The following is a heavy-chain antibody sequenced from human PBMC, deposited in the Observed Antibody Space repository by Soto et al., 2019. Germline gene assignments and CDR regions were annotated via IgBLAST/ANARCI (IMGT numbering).Heavy chain of an antibody. J-gene: IGHJ3*02. D-gene: IGHD1-26*01. V-gene: IGHV3-30*18. CDR1: GFTFSSYG. CDR2: ISYDGSNK. CDR3: AKDSGSYAFASDI. Sequence: QVQLVESGGGVVQPGRSLRLSCAASGFTFSSYGMHWVRQAPGKGLEWVAVISYDGSNKYYADSVKGPFTISRDNSKNTLYLNMHGLRAEDTDVYYCAKDSGSYAFASDIWGQGTMVTVSS.